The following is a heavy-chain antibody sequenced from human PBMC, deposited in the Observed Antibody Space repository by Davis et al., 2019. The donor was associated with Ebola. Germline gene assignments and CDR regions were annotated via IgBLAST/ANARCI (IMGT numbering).Heavy chain of an antibody. CDR2: IRTKTKSYAT. CDR3: TTLIDF. Sequence: PGGSLRLSCAASGFTFSGSALHWVRQASGKGLEWVGRIRTKTKSYATAYAESVTGRFTISRDDSKNTAYLQMDSLKTEDAALYYCTTLIDFWGQGTRVTVSS. D-gene: IGHD3-22*01. CDR1: GFTFSGSA. J-gene: IGHJ4*02. V-gene: IGHV3-73*01.